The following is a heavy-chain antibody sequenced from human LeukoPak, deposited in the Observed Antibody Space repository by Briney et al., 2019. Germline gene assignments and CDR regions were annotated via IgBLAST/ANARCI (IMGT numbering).Heavy chain of an antibody. Sequence: GRSLRLSCAASGFTFSSYAMHWVRQAPGKGLEWVAIISYDGINKCYADSVKGRFTISRDNSKNTLYLQMNSLRADDTAVYYCARDYLGYWGQGTLVTVSS. CDR2: ISYDGINK. V-gene: IGHV3-30-3*01. CDR3: ARDYLGY. CDR1: GFTFSSYA. J-gene: IGHJ4*02.